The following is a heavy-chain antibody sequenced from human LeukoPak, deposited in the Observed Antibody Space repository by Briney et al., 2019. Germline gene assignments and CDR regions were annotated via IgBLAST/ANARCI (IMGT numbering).Heavy chain of an antibody. CDR2: VAGAGDT. V-gene: IGHV3-13*01. CDR3: ARGGIRGVIWNWLDP. D-gene: IGHD3-10*01. CDR1: GFTFSSYD. J-gene: IGHJ5*02. Sequence: GGSLRLSCAASGFTFSSYDMHWVRQATGRGLEWVSSVAGAGDTYYADSVKGRFTISRENGKNSLYLQMNSLTAGDTAVYYCARGGIRGVIWNWLDPWGQGTLVTVSS.